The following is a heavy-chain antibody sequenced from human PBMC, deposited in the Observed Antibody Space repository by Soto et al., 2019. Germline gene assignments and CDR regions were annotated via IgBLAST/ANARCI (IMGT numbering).Heavy chain of an antibody. CDR1: GFTFSSYA. D-gene: IGHD2-2*02. Sequence: GGSLRLSCAASGFTFSSYAMSWVRQAPGKGLEWVSAISGSGGSTYYADSVKGRFTISRDNSKNKLYLQMNSLRAEDTAVYYCAKSRSGLYCSSTSCYNYYYYMDVWGKGTTVTVSS. J-gene: IGHJ6*03. CDR2: ISGSGGST. V-gene: IGHV3-23*01. CDR3: AKSRSGLYCSSTSCYNYYYYMDV.